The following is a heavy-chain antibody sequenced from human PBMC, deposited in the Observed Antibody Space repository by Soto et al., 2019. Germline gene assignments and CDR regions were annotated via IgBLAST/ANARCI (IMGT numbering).Heavy chain of an antibody. V-gene: IGHV3-21*02. D-gene: IGHD3-10*01. Sequence: DVQLVESGGGLVKPGGSLSLSCAASGFNSVTYGMNGVGQAPGKGLEWVSSISSKGSYIYYTPSVKGRFTISRDNAKNSVYLQMNSLRAEDTAVYYCGRDRSHYAGVGKIDPWGQGTLVAVSS. CDR1: GFNSVTYG. CDR3: GRDRSHYAGVGKIDP. J-gene: IGHJ5*02. CDR2: ISSKGSYI.